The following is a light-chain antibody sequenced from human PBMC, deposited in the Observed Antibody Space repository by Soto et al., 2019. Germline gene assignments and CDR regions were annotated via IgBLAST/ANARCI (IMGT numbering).Light chain of an antibody. Sequence: DVVMTQSPLSLPVTLGQPASISCRSSQSLVSSDGNTYLNWFQQRPGQSPRRLIYNVSNRDSGGPDRFSGSGSGTDFTLKISRVEAEDVGVYYCLQGSHWPWTFGQGTKVEI. J-gene: IGKJ1*01. CDR1: QSLVSSDGNTY. CDR2: NVS. V-gene: IGKV2-30*01. CDR3: LQGSHWPWT.